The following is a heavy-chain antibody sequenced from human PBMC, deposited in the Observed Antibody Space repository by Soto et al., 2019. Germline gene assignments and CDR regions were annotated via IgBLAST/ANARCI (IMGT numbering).Heavy chain of an antibody. CDR2: IYHSGST. CDR1: GGSISSSNW. J-gene: IGHJ4*02. V-gene: IGHV4-4*02. CDR3: AREGIVGASYFDY. D-gene: IGHD1-26*01. Sequence: SETLSLTCAVSGGSISSSNWWSWVRQPPGKGLEWIGEIYHSGSTNYNPSLKSRVTISVDKSKNQFSLKLSSVTAADTAVYYCAREGIVGASYFDYWGQGTLVTVYS.